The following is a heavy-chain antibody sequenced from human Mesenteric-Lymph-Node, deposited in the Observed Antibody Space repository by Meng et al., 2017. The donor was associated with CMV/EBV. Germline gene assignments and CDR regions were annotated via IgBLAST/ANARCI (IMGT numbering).Heavy chain of an antibody. D-gene: IGHD2-15*01. CDR3: AKDHEGYCSGGTCFYFDS. CDR1: LTFHNYG. J-gene: IGHJ4*02. V-gene: IGHV3-30*18. Sequence: LTFHNYGMRWVRRAPGKGLEWVAAISYDGSQLYYGDSVKGRFTISRDNSNNTLSLQMNSLRPEDTAMYYCAKDHEGYCSGGTCFYFDSWGQGTLVTVSS. CDR2: ISYDGSQL.